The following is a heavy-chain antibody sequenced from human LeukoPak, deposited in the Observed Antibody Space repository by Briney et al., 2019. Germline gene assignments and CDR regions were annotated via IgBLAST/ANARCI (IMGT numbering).Heavy chain of an antibody. Sequence: PGGSLRLSCAASGFTFSDYFMSWIRQAPGKGLDWVSYISGSGGAIYYADSVKGRFTISRDNAKNSLYLQMNSLRAEDTAVYYCARGRGYSYGQDYYYYMDVWGKGTTVTVSS. CDR3: ARGRGYSYGQDYYYYMDV. D-gene: IGHD5-18*01. CDR1: GFTFSDYF. CDR2: ISGSGGAI. J-gene: IGHJ6*03. V-gene: IGHV3-11*04.